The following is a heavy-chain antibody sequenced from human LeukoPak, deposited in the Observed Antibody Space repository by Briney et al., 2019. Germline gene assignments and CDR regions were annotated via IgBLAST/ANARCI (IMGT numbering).Heavy chain of an antibody. J-gene: IGHJ4*02. D-gene: IGHD1-1*01. V-gene: IGHV3-33*06. Sequence: GGSLRLSCVVSGFPFTPSGIHWVRQAPGKGLEWVAIIWYDGSEKYYADSVKGRFTISRDNSKNTLYLQMNSLGAEDTAVYYCAKDWGTTGTTGWLFDSWGQGTLVTVSS. CDR1: GFPFTPSG. CDR3: AKDWGTTGTTGWLFDS. CDR2: IWYDGSEK.